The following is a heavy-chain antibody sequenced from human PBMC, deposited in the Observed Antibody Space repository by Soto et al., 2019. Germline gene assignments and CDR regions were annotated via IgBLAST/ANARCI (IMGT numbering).Heavy chain of an antibody. CDR2: ISSSSSYI. CDR1: GFTFSSYS. Sequence: GGSLRLSCAASGFTFSSYSMNWVRQAPGKGLEWVSSISSSSSYIYYADSVKGRFTISRDNAKNSLYLQMNSLRAEDTAVYYCASRIAAAVGPVYYGMDVWGQGTTVTVSS. V-gene: IGHV3-21*01. D-gene: IGHD6-13*01. J-gene: IGHJ6*02. CDR3: ASRIAAAVGPVYYGMDV.